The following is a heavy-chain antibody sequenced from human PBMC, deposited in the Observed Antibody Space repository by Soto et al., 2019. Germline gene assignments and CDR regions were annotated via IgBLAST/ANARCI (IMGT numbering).Heavy chain of an antibody. Sequence: SETLSLTCTVSGGSISSSGYYWGWIRQPPGKGLEWIGSIYYSGSTYYNPSLKSRVTISVDTSKNQFSLKLSSVTAADTAVYYCARQRIVVVPAAMVNWFDPWGQGTLVTVSS. V-gene: IGHV4-39*01. CDR2: IYYSGST. CDR1: GGSISSSGYY. J-gene: IGHJ5*02. D-gene: IGHD2-2*01. CDR3: ARQRIVVVPAAMVNWFDP.